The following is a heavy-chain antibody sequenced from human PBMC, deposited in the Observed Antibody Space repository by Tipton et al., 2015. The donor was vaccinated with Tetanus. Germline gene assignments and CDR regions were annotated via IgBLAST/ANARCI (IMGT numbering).Heavy chain of an antibody. CDR1: GGSVRGGDYQ. V-gene: IGHV4-61*08. CDR3: ARGTGDY. Sequence: TLSLTCTVSGGSVRGGDYQWNWIRQPPGKGLEWLAYISNSGRTNSNYSLKSRIAISRDTSKNQFSLKLSSVTAADTAVYYCARGTGDYWGQGTLVTVSS. CDR2: ISNSGRT. J-gene: IGHJ4*02. D-gene: IGHD1-14*01.